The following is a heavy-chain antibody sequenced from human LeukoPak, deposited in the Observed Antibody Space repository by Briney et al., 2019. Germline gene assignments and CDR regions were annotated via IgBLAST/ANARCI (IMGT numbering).Heavy chain of an antibody. Sequence: SETLSLTCTVSGGSISSYYWSWIWQPPGKGLEWIGYIYYSGSTNYNPSLKSRVTISVDTSKNQFSLKLSSVTAADTAVYYCARGGFGYSYGYYAPYYYYYMDVWGKGTTVTVSS. CDR2: IYYSGST. CDR3: ARGGFGYSYGYYAPYYYYYMDV. D-gene: IGHD5-18*01. CDR1: GGSISSYY. V-gene: IGHV4-59*01. J-gene: IGHJ6*03.